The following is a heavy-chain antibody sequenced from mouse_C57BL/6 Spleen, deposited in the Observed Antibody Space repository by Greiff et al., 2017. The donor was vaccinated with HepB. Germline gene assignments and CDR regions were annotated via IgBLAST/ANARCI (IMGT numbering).Heavy chain of an antibody. Sequence: QVQLQQSGPELVKPGASVKISCKASGYAFSSSWMNWVKQRPGKGLEWIGRIYPGDGDTNYNGKFKGKATLTADKSSSTAYMQLSSLTSEDSAVYFCASMVKTENFDYWGQGTTLTVSS. CDR1: GYAFSSSW. D-gene: IGHD2-2*01. J-gene: IGHJ2*01. CDR3: ASMVKTENFDY. CDR2: IYPGDGDT. V-gene: IGHV1-82*01.